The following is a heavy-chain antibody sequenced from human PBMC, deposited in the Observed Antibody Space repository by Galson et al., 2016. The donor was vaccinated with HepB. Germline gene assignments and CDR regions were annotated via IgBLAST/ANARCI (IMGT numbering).Heavy chain of an antibody. J-gene: IGHJ5*02. V-gene: IGHV1-18*01. CDR2: ISAYNGNT. D-gene: IGHD2-21*01. Sequence: SVKVSCKASGYIFTDYGISWVRQAPGQGLEWMGWISAYNGNTNYAQKLQGRVTMTTDTSTTTAYMDLRSLRSDDTAVYYCARDTHSTYRYWQVGIDWFDPLGQGTQVTVSS. CDR3: ARDTHSTYRYWQVGIDWFDP. CDR1: GYIFTDYG.